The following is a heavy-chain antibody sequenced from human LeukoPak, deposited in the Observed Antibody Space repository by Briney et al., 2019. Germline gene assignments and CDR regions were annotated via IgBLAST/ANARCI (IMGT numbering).Heavy chain of an antibody. Sequence: GASVKVSCKASGYTFTSYGISWVRQAPGQGLEWMGGIIPIFGTANYAQKFQDRVTITADESTSTAYVELSSLRSEDTAIYYCASRLYCSNTRCRNFPFAYWGQGTLVTVSS. CDR2: IIPIFGTA. CDR1: GYTFTSYG. CDR3: ASRLYCSNTRCRNFPFAY. J-gene: IGHJ4*02. D-gene: IGHD2-2*01. V-gene: IGHV1-69*13.